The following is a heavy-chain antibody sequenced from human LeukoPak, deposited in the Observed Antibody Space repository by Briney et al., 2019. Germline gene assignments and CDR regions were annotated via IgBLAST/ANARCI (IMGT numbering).Heavy chain of an antibody. Sequence: ASVKVSCKASGYTFTGYHMHWVRQAPGQGLEWMGRINPNSGDTNYAQKFQGRVTMTRDTSISTAYMELNRLRSDDTAVYYYARDYCSSTSCLFDYWGQGTLVTVSS. CDR1: GYTFTGYH. CDR3: ARDYCSSTSCLFDY. D-gene: IGHD2-2*01. V-gene: IGHV1-2*06. CDR2: INPNSGDT. J-gene: IGHJ4*02.